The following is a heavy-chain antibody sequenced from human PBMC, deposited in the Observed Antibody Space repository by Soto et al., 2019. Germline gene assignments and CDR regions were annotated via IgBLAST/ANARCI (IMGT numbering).Heavy chain of an antibody. CDR3: TRVISGSSGLFDY. Sequence: EVQLVEAGGDLVQPGGSVRLSCVASGFTIINYWMHWVRQAPGKGLIWVSRISPDGSTTNYADSVKGRFTISRDNAKNTLYLQMDSLRAEDTALYYCTRVISGSSGLFDYWGQGTLVTVSS. CDR1: GFTIINYW. V-gene: IGHV3-74*01. J-gene: IGHJ4*02. CDR2: ISPDGSTT. D-gene: IGHD1-26*01.